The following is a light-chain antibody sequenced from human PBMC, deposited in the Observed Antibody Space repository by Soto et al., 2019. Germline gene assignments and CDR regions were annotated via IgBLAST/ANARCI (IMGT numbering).Light chain of an antibody. CDR2: DAY. J-gene: IGKJ2*01. V-gene: IGKV3-11*01. Sequence: EDVLTHSPETLCLSPGETATLSRRASQRVDRYVALYQHKVGPALRRLIYDAYARATCVGARFSGSGSATDFSITITTLEPEDCAVYYCQQGGKWPSAFGPGTKVDIK. CDR3: QQGGKWPSA. CDR1: QRVDRY.